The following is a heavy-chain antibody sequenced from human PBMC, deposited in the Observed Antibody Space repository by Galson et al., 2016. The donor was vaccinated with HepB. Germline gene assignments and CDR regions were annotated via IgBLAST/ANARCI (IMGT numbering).Heavy chain of an antibody. CDR2: IGATNGAI. CDR1: GFTHTASA. D-gene: IGHD2-8*02. Sequence: SLRLSCAVSGFTHTASAMNWVRQAPGKGLEWIAYIGATNGAIFYADSVKGRFTISKDNAKDSLSLQMNNLGDDDTADYYCARESGAGWYLIDYWGQGTLVTVSS. V-gene: IGHV3-48*02. CDR3: ARESGAGWYLIDY. J-gene: IGHJ4*02.